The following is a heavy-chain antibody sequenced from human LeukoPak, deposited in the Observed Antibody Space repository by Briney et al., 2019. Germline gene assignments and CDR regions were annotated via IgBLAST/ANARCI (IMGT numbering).Heavy chain of an antibody. D-gene: IGHD5-18*01. Sequence: SETLSLTCAVYGGSFSGYYWSWIRQPPGKGLEWIGEINHSGSTNYNPSLKSRVTISVDTSKNQFSLKLSSVTAADTAVHYCARHYSYVDYWGQGTLVTVSS. J-gene: IGHJ4*02. CDR3: ARHYSYVDY. CDR1: GGSFSGYY. V-gene: IGHV4-34*01. CDR2: INHSGST.